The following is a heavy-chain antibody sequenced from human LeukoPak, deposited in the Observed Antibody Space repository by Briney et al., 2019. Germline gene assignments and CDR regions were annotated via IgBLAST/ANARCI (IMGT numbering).Heavy chain of an antibody. D-gene: IGHD3-10*01. Sequence: PGGSLRLSCAASGFTFRSYAMHWVRQAPGKGLEWVAVISYDGSNKYYVDSVKGRFTISRDNSKDTLYLQMNSLRAEDTAVYYCAREILRITMVRGVTGSDYWGQGTLVTVSS. CDR3: AREILRITMVRGVTGSDY. V-gene: IGHV3-30-3*01. J-gene: IGHJ4*02. CDR1: GFTFRSYA. CDR2: ISYDGSNK.